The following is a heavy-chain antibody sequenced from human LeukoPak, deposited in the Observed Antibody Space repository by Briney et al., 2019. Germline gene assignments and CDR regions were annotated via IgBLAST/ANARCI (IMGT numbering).Heavy chain of an antibody. CDR2: ISGSGGGT. CDR3: AKGDFYGDYPYGMDV. V-gene: IGHV3-23*01. J-gene: IGHJ6*04. CDR1: GFPFSCYA. D-gene: IGHD3-3*01. Sequence: GVPLRLSYATSGFPFSCYAMLWVRQAPGKGLEWVSDISGSGGGTYYALSVKGRFTISRDNYKNTLYLQMNSLRAEDTAVYYCAKGDFYGDYPYGMDVWGEGTTVTVSS.